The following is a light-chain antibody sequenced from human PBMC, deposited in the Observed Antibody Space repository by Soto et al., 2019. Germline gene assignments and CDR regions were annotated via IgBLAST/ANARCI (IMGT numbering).Light chain of an antibody. CDR1: QIINSY. CDR2: DAS. V-gene: IGKV1-5*01. Sequence: DIQMTQSPSSLSASVGDRVTITCRARQIINSYLNWYQQKPGKAPKFLIYDASNLESGVPSRFSGSGSGTEFTLTISSLQPDDFATYYCQQYSSYWTFGQGTKVDIK. CDR3: QQYSSYWT. J-gene: IGKJ1*01.